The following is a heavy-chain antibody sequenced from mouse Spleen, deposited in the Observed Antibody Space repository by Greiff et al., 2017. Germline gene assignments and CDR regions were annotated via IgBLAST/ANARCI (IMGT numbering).Heavy chain of an antibody. V-gene: IGHV1-55*01. CDR2: IYPGSGST. CDR1: GYTFTSYW. Sequence: QVQLQQSWAELVKPGASVKMSCKASGYTFTSYWITWVKQRPGQGLEWIGDIYPGSGSTNYNEKFKSKATLTVDTSSSTAYMQLSSLTSEDSAVYYCARRVWSYAMDYWGQGTSVTVSS. D-gene: IGHD2-10*02. J-gene: IGHJ4*01. CDR3: ARRVWSYAMDY.